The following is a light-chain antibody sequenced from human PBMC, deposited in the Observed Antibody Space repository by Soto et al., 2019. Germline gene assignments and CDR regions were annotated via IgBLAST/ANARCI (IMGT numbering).Light chain of an antibody. V-gene: IGKV1-12*01. Sequence: DIQMTQSPSSVSASVGDRVTITCRTSQGIGSWLAWYQQKPGKATKVLIYAASSLQSGVPSRFSGSGSGSDFTLTISSLQPEDFATYYCQPANSFPLTFGGGTKVEIK. CDR1: QGIGSW. CDR2: AAS. CDR3: QPANSFPLT. J-gene: IGKJ4*01.